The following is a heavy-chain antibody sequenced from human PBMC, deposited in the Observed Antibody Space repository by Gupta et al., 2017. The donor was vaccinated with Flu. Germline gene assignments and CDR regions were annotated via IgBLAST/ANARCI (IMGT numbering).Heavy chain of an antibody. CDR1: GFTSSNYW. Sequence: DVQLVESGGGLIQTGGSLRLTCLVSGFTSSNYWIHWVRQVPGRGLECVSRTNKDGTVTTYAESVKGRFTVSRDNAKSTVTLQMTGLRVEDTATYYCGREYYGLLTGYYLDHWGPGTVVTVSS. V-gene: IGHV3-74*03. J-gene: IGHJ4*02. CDR3: GREYYGLLTGYYLDH. CDR2: TNKDGTVT. D-gene: IGHD3-9*01.